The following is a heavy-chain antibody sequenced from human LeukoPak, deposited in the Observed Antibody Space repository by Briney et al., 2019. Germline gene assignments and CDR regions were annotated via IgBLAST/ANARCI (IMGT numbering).Heavy chain of an antibody. V-gene: IGHV3-7*01. Sequence: SGGSLRLSCAASGFTFSSYWMSWVRQAPGKGLEWVANIKPDGSGKYYVDSVKGRFTISRDNAKSSLYLQMNSLRAEDTAVYYYARDSAISSAGSDYWGQGTLVTVSS. CDR1: GFTFSSYW. CDR3: ARDSAISSAGSDY. CDR2: IKPDGSGK. J-gene: IGHJ4*02. D-gene: IGHD6-13*01.